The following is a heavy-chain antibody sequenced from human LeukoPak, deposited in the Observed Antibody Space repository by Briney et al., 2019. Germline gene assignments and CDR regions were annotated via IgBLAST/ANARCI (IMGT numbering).Heavy chain of an antibody. J-gene: IGHJ4*02. CDR1: GGSISTSGYC. D-gene: IGHD3-10*01. CDR3: ARQEDGSGNYIDY. Sequence: SETLSLTCTVSGGSISTSGYCWGWIRQPPRKGLEWIGSIDYSGNTNYNPSLKSRVTISVDMSKNQFSLKLNSVTAADTAVYYCARQEDGSGNYIDYWGQGTLVIVSS. V-gene: IGHV4-39*01. CDR2: IDYSGNT.